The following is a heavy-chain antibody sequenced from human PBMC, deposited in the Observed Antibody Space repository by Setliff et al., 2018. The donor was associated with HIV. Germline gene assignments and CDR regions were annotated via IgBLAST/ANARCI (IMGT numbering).Heavy chain of an antibody. CDR2: ISGSSRTT. V-gene: IGHV3-48*01. Sequence: QPGGSLRLSCAASGFSFSSWCMNWVRQAPGKGLEWSSYISGSSRTTYYADSVKGRFTVSRDNAKNSLYLQMSSLRAEDTALYYCVRGPPRGQELHKWFDPWGQGTLVTISS. D-gene: IGHD1-7*01. CDR1: GFSFSSWC. CDR3: VRGPPRGQELHKWFDP. J-gene: IGHJ5*02.